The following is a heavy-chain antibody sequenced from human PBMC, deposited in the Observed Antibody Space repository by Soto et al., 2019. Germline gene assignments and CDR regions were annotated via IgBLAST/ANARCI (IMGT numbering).Heavy chain of an antibody. Sequence: PSETLSLTCAVSGGSISSSNWWSWVRQPPGKGLEWIGEIYHSGSTNYNPSLKSRVTISVDESKNQFSLKLSSVTAADTAVYYCAIMGGGYCSSTSCYHFDYWGQGTLVTVSS. D-gene: IGHD2-2*01. J-gene: IGHJ4*02. CDR2: IYHSGST. V-gene: IGHV4-4*02. CDR1: GGSISSSNW. CDR3: AIMGGGYCSSTSCYHFDY.